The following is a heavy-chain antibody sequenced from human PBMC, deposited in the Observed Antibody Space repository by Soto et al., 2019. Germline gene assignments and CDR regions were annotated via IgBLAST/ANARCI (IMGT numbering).Heavy chain of an antibody. CDR1: GYTFTGYY. J-gene: IGHJ4*02. CDR3: ARVNVVVVAATREYYFDY. D-gene: IGHD2-15*01. CDR2: INPNSGGT. V-gene: IGHV1-2*02. Sequence: QVQLVQSGAEVKKPGASVKVSCKASGYTFTGYYMHWVRQAPGQGLEWMGWINPNSGGTNYAQKSQGRVTMTRHTSISTAYMELSRLRSDDTAVYYCARVNVVVVAATREYYFDYWGQGTLVTVSS.